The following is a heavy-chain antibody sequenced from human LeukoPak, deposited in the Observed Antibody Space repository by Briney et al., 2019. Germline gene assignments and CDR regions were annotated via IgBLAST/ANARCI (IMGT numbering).Heavy chain of an antibody. CDR2: IWYDGSNK. Sequence: QPGGSLRLSCAASGFTFSSYATHWVRQAPGKGLEWVAVIWYDGSNKYYADSVKGRFTISRDNSKNTLYLQMNSLRAEDTAVYYCAREVGQWLYNFDYWGQGTLVTVSS. CDR1: GFTFSSYA. D-gene: IGHD6-19*01. V-gene: IGHV3-33*08. J-gene: IGHJ4*02. CDR3: AREVGQWLYNFDY.